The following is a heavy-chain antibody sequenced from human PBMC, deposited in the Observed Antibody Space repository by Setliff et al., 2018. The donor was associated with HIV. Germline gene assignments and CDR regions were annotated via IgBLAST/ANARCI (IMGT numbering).Heavy chain of an antibody. V-gene: IGHV1-69*06. CDR3: ARELKGVYDSWSSSDPPYYFDN. J-gene: IGHJ4*02. D-gene: IGHD3-3*01. CDR2: SIPMFGAT. Sequence: PSVKVSCKASGGTFSRSVFSWVRQAPGRGLQWMGRSIPMFGATKYAQGFQSRVTITADRSTSTVHMELRSLRSEDTAVYYCARELKGVYDSWSSSDPPYYFDNWGQGTLVTVSS. CDR1: GGTFSRSV.